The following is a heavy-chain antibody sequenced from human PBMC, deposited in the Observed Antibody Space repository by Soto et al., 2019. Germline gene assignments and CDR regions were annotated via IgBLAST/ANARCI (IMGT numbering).Heavy chain of an antibody. D-gene: IGHD4-17*01. CDR3: AHPRGYGVFDAYDI. CDR1: VFTFSTYA. Sequence: PGGSLRLSCVASVFTFSTYAMSWVRHSPGKGLEWVSALTPSGGETYYADSVKGRFTISRDNSMNALYLQMNSLRIEDTAVYYCAHPRGYGVFDAYDIWGQGTMVIVSS. J-gene: IGHJ3*02. V-gene: IGHV3-23*01. CDR2: LTPSGGET.